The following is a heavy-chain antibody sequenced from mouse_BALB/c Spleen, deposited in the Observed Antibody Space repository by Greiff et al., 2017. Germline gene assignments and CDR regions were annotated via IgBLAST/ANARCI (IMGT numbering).Heavy chain of an antibody. J-gene: IGHJ2*01. V-gene: IGHV1-55*01. D-gene: IGHD1-1*01. CDR1: GYNFTSYW. CDR3: ARGNYGSTLDY. CDR2: IYPGSGST. Sequence: VQLQQPGAELVKPGTSVKLSCKASGYNFTSYWINWVKLRPGQGLEWIGDIYPGSGSTNYNEKFKSKATLTVDTSSSTAYMQLSSLASEDSALYYCARGNYGSTLDYWGQGTTLTVSS.